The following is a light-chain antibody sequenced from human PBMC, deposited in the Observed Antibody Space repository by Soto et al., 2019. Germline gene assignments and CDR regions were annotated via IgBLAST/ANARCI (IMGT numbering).Light chain of an antibody. CDR3: QQYTNYSPRT. J-gene: IGKJ1*01. Sequence: DIQMTQSPSTLSASVGDRVTITCRASQTSNWLAWYQQKPGKAPKLLIYKASSLESVVPSRFNGSGSGTDFTLTISRLQPEDFAPYYCQQYTNYSPRTFGQGNKVEIK. CDR2: KAS. CDR1: QTSNW. V-gene: IGKV1-5*03.